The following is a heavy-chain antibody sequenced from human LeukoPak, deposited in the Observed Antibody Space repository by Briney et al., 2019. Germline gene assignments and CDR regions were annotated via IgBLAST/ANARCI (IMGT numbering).Heavy chain of an antibody. V-gene: IGHV4-34*01. J-gene: IGHJ5*02. Sequence: PSETLSLTCAVYGGSFSGYYWSWIRQPPGKGLEWIGEINHSGSTNYNPSLKSRVTISVDTSKNQFSLKLCSVTAAVTAVYYCARGGPNSSGWYGRINWFDPWGQGTLVTVSS. CDR2: INHSGST. CDR3: ARGGPNSSGWYGRINWFDP. D-gene: IGHD6-19*01. CDR1: GGSFSGYY.